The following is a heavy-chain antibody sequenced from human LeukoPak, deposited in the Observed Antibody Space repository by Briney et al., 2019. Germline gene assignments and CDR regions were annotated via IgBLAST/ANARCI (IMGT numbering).Heavy chain of an antibody. J-gene: IGHJ5*02. D-gene: IGHD2-2*02. CDR2: INHSGST. CDR3: ARGPGYCSSTSCYKGWFDP. Sequence: SETLSLTCAVYGGSFRGYYWSWIRQPPGKGREWIGEINHSGSTNYNPSLKSRVTISVDTSKNQFSLKLSSVTAADTAVYYCARGPGYCSSTSCYKGWFDPWGQGTLVTVSS. CDR1: GGSFRGYY. V-gene: IGHV4-34*01.